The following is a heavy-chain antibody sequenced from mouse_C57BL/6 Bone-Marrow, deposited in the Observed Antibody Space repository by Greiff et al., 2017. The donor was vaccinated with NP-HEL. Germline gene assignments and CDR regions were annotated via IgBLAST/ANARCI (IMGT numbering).Heavy chain of an antibody. CDR3: TSLITTVGDC. CDR2: IDPENGDT. D-gene: IGHD1-1*01. J-gene: IGHJ2*01. CDR1: GFNIQDDY. V-gene: IGHV14-4*01. Sequence: VQLQQSGAELVRPGASVKLSCTASGFNIQDDYMHWVKQRPEQGLEWIGWIDPENGDTEYASKFQGKATITADTSSNTAYLQLSSLTSEDTAVYYCTSLITTVGDCWGQGTTLTVSS.